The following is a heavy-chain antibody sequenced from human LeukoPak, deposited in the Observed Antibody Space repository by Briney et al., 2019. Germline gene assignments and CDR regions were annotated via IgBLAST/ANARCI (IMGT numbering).Heavy chain of an antibody. D-gene: IGHD2-2*01. V-gene: IGHV1-46*01. CDR1: GYTFINFH. J-gene: IGHJ6*02. CDR2: INPSGGST. CDR3: AREGCSSTSCYYYGMDV. Sequence: ASVKVSCKASGYTFINFHIHWVRQAPGQGLEWMGVINPSGGSTDYSQKFQGRVTMTRDTSTTTVYMELRSLRSDDTAVYYCAREGCSSTSCYYYGMDVWGQGTTVTVSS.